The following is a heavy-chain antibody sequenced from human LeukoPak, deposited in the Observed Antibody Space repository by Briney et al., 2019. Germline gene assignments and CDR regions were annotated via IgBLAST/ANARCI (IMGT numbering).Heavy chain of an antibody. Sequence: PGGSLRLSCAASGFTFSSHGINWVRQAPGKGLEWVSGISPSGSISYYADSVKGRFTISRDNSKNTVSLQMNSLRAEDTALYYCARDLDWGAFDAWDQGTLVTVSS. CDR3: ARDLDWGAFDA. CDR1: GFTFSSHG. D-gene: IGHD3-9*01. V-gene: IGHV3-23*01. CDR2: ISPSGSIS. J-gene: IGHJ5*02.